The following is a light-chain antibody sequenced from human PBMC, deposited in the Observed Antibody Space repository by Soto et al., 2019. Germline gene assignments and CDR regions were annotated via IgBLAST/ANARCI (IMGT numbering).Light chain of an antibody. CDR1: SSNIGSNA. J-gene: IGLJ1*01. CDR3: GTWDDSLNGYV. CDR2: SNN. Sequence: QPVLTQPPSVSGTPAQRVTISCSGSSSNIGSNAVNWYQQLPGTAPKLLIYSNNQRPSGVPDRFSGSKSGTSASLAISGLQSEDEADYYCGTWDDSLNGYVFGAGTKVTVL. V-gene: IGLV1-44*01.